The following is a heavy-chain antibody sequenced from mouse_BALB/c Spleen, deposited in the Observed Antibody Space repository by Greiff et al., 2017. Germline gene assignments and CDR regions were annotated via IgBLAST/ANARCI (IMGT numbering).Heavy chain of an antibody. CDR2: INPDSSTI. CDR1: GFDFSRYW. J-gene: IGHJ4*01. V-gene: IGHV4-1*02. D-gene: IGHD2-2*01. Sequence: EVQLVESGGGLVQPGGSLKLSCAASGFDFSRYWMSWVRQAPGKGLEWIGEINPDSSTINYTPSLKDKFIISRDNAKNTLYLQMSKVRSEDTALYYCARLYYGYDGYYAMDYWGQGTSVTVSS. CDR3: ARLYYGYDGYYAMDY.